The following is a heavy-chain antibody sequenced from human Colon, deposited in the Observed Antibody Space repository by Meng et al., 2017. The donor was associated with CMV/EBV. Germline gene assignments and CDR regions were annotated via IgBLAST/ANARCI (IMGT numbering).Heavy chain of an antibody. CDR1: GFTFSTHG. Sequence: GESLKISCAASGFTFSTHGMHWVRQTPGKGLEWVAFTLYDESTKYYTDSVKGRFTISRDNSKNTLYLQMNSLRAEDTAVYYCAREAVLFTPYFDNWGQGTLVTVSS. CDR3: AREAVLFTPYFDN. CDR2: TLYDESTK. V-gene: IGHV3-30*02. J-gene: IGHJ4*02.